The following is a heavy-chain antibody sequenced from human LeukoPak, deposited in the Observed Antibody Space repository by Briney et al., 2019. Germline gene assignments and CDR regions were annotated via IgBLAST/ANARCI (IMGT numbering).Heavy chain of an antibody. J-gene: IGHJ6*03. CDR1: GFTFSSYE. CDR3: ARRGVGGSGWYGTDYYYMDV. V-gene: IGHV3-48*03. CDR2: ISSSGSTK. Sequence: AGESLRLSCAASGFTFSSYEMNWVRQAPGKGLEWVSYISSSGSTKYYADSVKGRFTISRDNAKNSLYLQMNSLRAEDTAVYYCARRGVGGSGWYGTDYYYMDVWGKGTTVTVSS. D-gene: IGHD6-19*01.